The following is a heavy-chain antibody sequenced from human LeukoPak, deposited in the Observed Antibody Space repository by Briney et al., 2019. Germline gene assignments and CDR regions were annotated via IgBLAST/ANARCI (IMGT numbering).Heavy chain of an antibody. J-gene: IGHJ4*02. D-gene: IGHD3-22*01. Sequence: GGSLRLSCAASGFTFSNYEMNWVRQAPGKGLEWVSYISRSASTIYYADSVKGRFTISRDNAKNSLYLQMNSLRAEDTAVYYCARGYDSGSYYVYWGQGTLVTVSS. CDR2: ISRSASTI. V-gene: IGHV3-48*03. CDR3: ARGYDSGSYYVY. CDR1: GFTFSNYE.